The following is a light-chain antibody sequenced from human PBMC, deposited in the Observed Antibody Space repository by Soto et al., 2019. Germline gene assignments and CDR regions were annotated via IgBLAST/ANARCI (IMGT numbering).Light chain of an antibody. V-gene: IGKV3-15*01. CDR1: QSVSSD. Sequence: MPPSPPTLSVSPGERATLSCRASQSVSSDLAWYQDKPGQAPRLLIYGASTRATGIPARFSGSGSGTEFTLTISSLQSEDFAVYYCQQYNDWPPLTFGGGTKVDIK. CDR2: GAS. J-gene: IGKJ4*01. CDR3: QQYNDWPPLT.